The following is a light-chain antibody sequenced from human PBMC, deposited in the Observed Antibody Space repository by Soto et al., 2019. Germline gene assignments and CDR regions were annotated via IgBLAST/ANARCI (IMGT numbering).Light chain of an antibody. CDR3: QQRTTWPT. CDR2: DVS. Sequence: EIVLTQSPATLSLSPGDRATLSCRASQSVTSSLVWFQQKPGQAPRLLIYDVSRRATGIPARFSGIGSGTDFTLTISSLEPEDFAVYYCQQRTTWPTFGGGTKVEIK. J-gene: IGKJ4*01. V-gene: IGKV3-11*01. CDR1: QSVTSS.